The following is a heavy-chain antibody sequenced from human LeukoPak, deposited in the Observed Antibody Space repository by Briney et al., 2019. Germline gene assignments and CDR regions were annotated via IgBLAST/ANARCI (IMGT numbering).Heavy chain of an antibody. Sequence: RASVKVSCKASGYTFTRYGISWVRQAPGQGLEWMGWISAYNGNTNYAQKLQGRVTMTTDTSTSTAYMELRSLRSDDTAVYYYARSFRKVGATTADYWGQGNLVTVSS. D-gene: IGHD1-26*01. CDR1: GYTFTRYG. CDR3: ARSFRKVGATTADY. V-gene: IGHV1-18*01. CDR2: ISAYNGNT. J-gene: IGHJ4*02.